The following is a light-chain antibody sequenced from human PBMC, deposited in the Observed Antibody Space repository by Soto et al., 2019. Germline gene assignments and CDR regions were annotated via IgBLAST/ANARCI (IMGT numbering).Light chain of an antibody. CDR2: EGS. Sequence: QSALTQPASVSGSPGQSITISCTGTSSDVGSYHLVSWYQHHPGKAPKLMIYEGSKRPSGVSNRFSGSKSGNTASLTISGLQAEDEADYYCCSYADSSTFVFGTGTKLTVL. CDR1: SSDVGSYHL. CDR3: CSYADSSTFV. V-gene: IGLV2-23*01. J-gene: IGLJ1*01.